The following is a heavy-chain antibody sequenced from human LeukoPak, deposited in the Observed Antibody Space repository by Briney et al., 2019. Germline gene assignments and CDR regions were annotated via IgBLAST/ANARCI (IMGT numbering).Heavy chain of an antibody. J-gene: IGHJ5*02. Sequence: PGGSLRLSCAASGFTFNNNWMHWVRQAPGKGLVWVSRINNDGSTTSYADSVKGRFTISRDNAKNTLYLQMNNLRAEDTAVYYCARDLSFGAPYNWFDPWGQGTLVTVSS. CDR3: ARDLSFGAPYNWFDP. CDR2: INNDGSTT. D-gene: IGHD3-10*01. V-gene: IGHV3-74*01. CDR1: GFTFNNNW.